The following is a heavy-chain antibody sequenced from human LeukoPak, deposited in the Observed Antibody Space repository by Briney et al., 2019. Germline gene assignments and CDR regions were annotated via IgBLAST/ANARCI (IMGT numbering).Heavy chain of an antibody. V-gene: IGHV3-23*01. Sequence: GSLTTPCRPPRLPLNRHAMRWARQAPRKGLELAAATTDSVTSTNYADPVKGPFTISRDNSKNTLYLQMNSLRTQDTVIYYCAKDYVWGSYRHQYFDHWGQGTLVTVSS. CDR3: AKDYVWGSYRHQYFDH. CDR2: TTDSVTST. D-gene: IGHD3-16*02. J-gene: IGHJ4*02. CDR1: RLPLNRHA.